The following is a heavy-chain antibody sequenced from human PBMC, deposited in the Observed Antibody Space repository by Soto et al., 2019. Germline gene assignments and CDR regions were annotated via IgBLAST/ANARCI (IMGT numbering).Heavy chain of an antibody. Sequence: SVEVSCRASGGTFSSYAISWVRQAPGQGLEWMGGIIPIFGTANYAQKFQGRVTITADKSTSTAYMELSSLRSEDTAVYYCARDRGSSIAAAGTPGYYYYGMDVWGQGTTVTVSS. J-gene: IGHJ6*02. V-gene: IGHV1-69*06. CDR3: ARDRGSSIAAAGTPGYYYYGMDV. CDR1: GGTFSSYA. CDR2: IIPIFGTA. D-gene: IGHD6-13*01.